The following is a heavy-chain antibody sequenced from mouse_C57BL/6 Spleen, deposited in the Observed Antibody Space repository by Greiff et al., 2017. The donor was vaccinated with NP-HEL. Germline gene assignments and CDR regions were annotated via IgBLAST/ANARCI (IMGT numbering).Heavy chain of an antibody. V-gene: IGHV1-42*01. CDR1: GYSFTGYY. CDR3: ARDGNYEGCAY. D-gene: IGHD2-1*01. Sequence: EVQLQQSGPELVKPGASVKISCKASGYSFTGYYMNWVKQSPEKSLEWIGEINPSTGGTTYNQKFKAKATLTVDKSSSTAYMQLKSLTSEDSAVYYCARDGNYEGCAYWGQGTLVTVSA. J-gene: IGHJ3*01. CDR2: INPSTGGT.